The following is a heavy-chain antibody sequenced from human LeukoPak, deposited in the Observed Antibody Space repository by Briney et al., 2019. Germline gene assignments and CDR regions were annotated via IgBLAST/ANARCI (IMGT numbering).Heavy chain of an antibody. J-gene: IGHJ5*02. Sequence: SETLSLTCAVYGGSFSGYYWSWIRQPPGKGLEWIGEINHSGSTNYNPSLKSRVTTSVDTSKNQFSLKLSSVTAADTAVYYCARWQYYYDSSGYYAWGQGTLVTVSS. CDR3: ARWQYYYDSSGYYA. CDR2: INHSGST. CDR1: GGSFSGYY. V-gene: IGHV4-34*01. D-gene: IGHD3-22*01.